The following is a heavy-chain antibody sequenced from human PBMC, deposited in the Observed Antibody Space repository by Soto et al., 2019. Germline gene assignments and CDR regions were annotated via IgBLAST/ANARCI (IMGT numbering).Heavy chain of an antibody. J-gene: IGHJ4*02. CDR2: ISAYNGNT. D-gene: IGHD3-22*01. CDR3: ARGDYYDSSGPYELLCY. Sequence: VASVKVSCKASGYTFTSYGISWVRQAPGQGLEWMGWISAYNGNTNYAQKLQGRVTMTTDTSTSTAYMELRSLRSDDTAVYYCARGDYYDSSGPYELLCYRGQGTLVTVSS. V-gene: IGHV1-18*01. CDR1: GYTFTSYG.